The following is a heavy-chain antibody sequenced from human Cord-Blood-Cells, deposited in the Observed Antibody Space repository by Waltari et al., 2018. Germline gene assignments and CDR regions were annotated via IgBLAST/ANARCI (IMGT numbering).Heavy chain of an antibody. D-gene: IGHD3-9*01. V-gene: IGHV4-4*07. CDR2: IYTSGST. CDR3: ARYSIPTDVRYFDWLLYWYFDL. Sequence: QVQLQESGPGLVKPSETLSLTCTVSGGSISSYYWSWIRQPAGKGLEWIGRIYTSGSTNYNPSLRSRVTMSVDTAKNQFSLKLSSVTAADTAVYYCARYSIPTDVRYFDWLLYWYFDLWGRGTLVTVSS. CDR1: GGSISSYY. J-gene: IGHJ2*01.